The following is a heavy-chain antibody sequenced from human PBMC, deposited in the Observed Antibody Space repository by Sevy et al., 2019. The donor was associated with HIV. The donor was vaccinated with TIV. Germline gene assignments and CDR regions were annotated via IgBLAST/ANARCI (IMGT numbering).Heavy chain of an antibody. CDR2: INWNGGST. CDR3: AREGGYSYGYANY. CDR1: GFTFDDYG. Sequence: GESLKISCAASGFTFDDYGMSWVRQAPGKGLEWVSGINWNGGSTGYADSVKGRFTISRDNAKNSLYLQMNSLRAEDTALYYCAREGGYSYGYANYWGQGTLVTVSS. V-gene: IGHV3-20*04. J-gene: IGHJ4*02. D-gene: IGHD5-18*01.